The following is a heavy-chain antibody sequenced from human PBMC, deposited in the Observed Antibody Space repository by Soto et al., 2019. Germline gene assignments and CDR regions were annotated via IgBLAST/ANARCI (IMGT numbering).Heavy chain of an antibody. J-gene: IGHJ4*02. Sequence: QVQLQESGPGLVKPSETLSLTCTVSGGSISSYYWSWIRQPPGKGLEWIGYTYYSGSTNYNPSLKRRVTISVDTSKNQFSLKLSSVTAADTAVYYCARLTGTNLGTIDYWGQGTLVTVSS. D-gene: IGHD1-20*01. CDR3: ARLTGTNLGTIDY. V-gene: IGHV4-59*08. CDR1: GGSISSYY. CDR2: TYYSGST.